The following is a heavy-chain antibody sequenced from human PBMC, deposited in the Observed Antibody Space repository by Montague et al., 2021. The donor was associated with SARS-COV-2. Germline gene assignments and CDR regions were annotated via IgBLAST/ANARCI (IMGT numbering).Heavy chain of an antibody. Sequence: SLRLSCAASGFTFSSYAMHWVRQAPGKGLEWVAVISYDGSNKYYADSVKGRFTISRDNSKNTLYLQMNSLRAEDTAVCYCARVLGGYYGMDVWGQGTTVTVSS. CDR1: GFTFSSYA. J-gene: IGHJ6*02. V-gene: IGHV3-30-3*01. CDR3: ARVLGGYYGMDV. D-gene: IGHD2/OR15-2a*01. CDR2: ISYDGSNK.